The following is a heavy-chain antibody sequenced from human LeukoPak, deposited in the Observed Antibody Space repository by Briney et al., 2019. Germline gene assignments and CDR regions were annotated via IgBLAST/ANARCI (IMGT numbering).Heavy chain of an antibody. CDR1: AYTFTNYG. CDR3: ARDRSSGWYGREDY. V-gene: IGHV1-18*01. Sequence: ASVKVSCKASAYTFTNYGISWVRQAPGQGLEWMGWISTYNGNTNYAQKFQGRVTMTTDTSTGTAYKELRSLRSDDTAVYYCARDRSSGWYGREDYWGQGTLVTVSS. D-gene: IGHD6-19*01. J-gene: IGHJ4*02. CDR2: ISTYNGNT.